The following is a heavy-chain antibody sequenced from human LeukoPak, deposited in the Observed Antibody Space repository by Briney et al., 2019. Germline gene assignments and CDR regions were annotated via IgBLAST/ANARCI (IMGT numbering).Heavy chain of an antibody. CDR2: IIPIFGTA. D-gene: IGHD5-18*01. CDR1: GGTFSSYA. Sequence: SVKVSCKASGGTFSSYAISWVRQAPGQGLEWMGGIIPIFGTANYAQKFQGRVTITADKSTNTAYLEISSLTSDDTAVYYCARESGYSYGSSPFDYWGQGTLVTVSS. J-gene: IGHJ4*02. CDR3: ARESGYSYGSSPFDY. V-gene: IGHV1-69*06.